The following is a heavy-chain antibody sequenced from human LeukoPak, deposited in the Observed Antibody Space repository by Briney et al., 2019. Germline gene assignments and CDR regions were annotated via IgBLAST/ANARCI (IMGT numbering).Heavy chain of an antibody. CDR3: AKDQNLFVVVVAATFQH. V-gene: IGHV3-30*02. D-gene: IGHD2-15*01. CDR2: IRYDGSNK. J-gene: IGHJ1*01. CDR1: GFTFNSYG. Sequence: GGSLRLPCAASGFTFNSYGMHWVRQAPGKGLEWVAFIRYDGSNKYYADSVKGRFTISRVNSKNTLYLQMNSLRAEDTAVYYCAKDQNLFVVVVAATFQHWGQGTLVTVSS.